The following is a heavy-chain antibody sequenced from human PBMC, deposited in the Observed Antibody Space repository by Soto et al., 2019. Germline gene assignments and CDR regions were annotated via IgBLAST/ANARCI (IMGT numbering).Heavy chain of an antibody. CDR3: ARSGATVTTAVGWYFDL. Sequence: QVKLVESRGGVVQPGRSLRLSCAASGFTFSSYAMHWVRQAPGKGLEWVAVISYDGSNKYYADSVKGRFTISRDNSKNTLCLQMNSLRAEDTAVYYCARSGATVTTAVGWYFDLWGRGTLVTVSS. CDR2: ISYDGSNK. J-gene: IGHJ2*01. V-gene: IGHV3-30-3*01. CDR1: GFTFSSYA. D-gene: IGHD4-17*01.